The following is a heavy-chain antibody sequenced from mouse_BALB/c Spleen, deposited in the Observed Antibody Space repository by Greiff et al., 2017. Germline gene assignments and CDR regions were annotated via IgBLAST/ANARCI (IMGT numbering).Heavy chain of an antibody. J-gene: IGHJ2*01. CDR3: TRGGYDLYYFDD. Sequence: EVQLQQSGTVLARPGASVKMSCKASGYSFTSYWMHWVKQRPGQGLEWIGAIYPGNSDTSYNQKFKGKAKLTAVTSASTAYMELSSLTNEDSAVYYCTRGGYDLYYFDDWGQGTTLTVSS. D-gene: IGHD2-2*01. CDR1: GYSFTSYW. CDR2: IYPGNSDT. V-gene: IGHV1-5*01.